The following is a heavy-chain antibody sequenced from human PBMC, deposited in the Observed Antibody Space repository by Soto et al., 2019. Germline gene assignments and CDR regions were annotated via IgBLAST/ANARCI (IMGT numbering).Heavy chain of an antibody. CDR1: GYGFTSYW. CDR3: ASRKRTSDAFDI. J-gene: IGHJ3*02. V-gene: IGHV5-51*01. Sequence: PGESLKISCKASGYGFTSYWIGWVRQMPGKGLEWMGIIYIDDSDTRYSPSFQGQVTISGDKSIKTAYLHWSSLKASDTAVYYCASRKRTSDAFDIRGQGTMVTVSS. D-gene: IGHD1-1*01. CDR2: IYIDDSDT.